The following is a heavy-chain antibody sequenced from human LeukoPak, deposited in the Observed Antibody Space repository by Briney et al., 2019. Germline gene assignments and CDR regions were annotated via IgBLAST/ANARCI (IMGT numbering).Heavy chain of an antibody. CDR3: ARLEDIVVVVAPGGAFDI. Sequence: PSETLSLTWTVSGGSISSYYWSWIRQPPGQGLEWIGYIYYSGSTNYNPSLKSRVTISVDTSKNQFSLKLSSVTAADTAVYYCARLEDIVVVVAPGGAFDIWGQGTMVTVSS. CDR1: GGSISSYY. CDR2: IYYSGST. V-gene: IGHV4-59*08. J-gene: IGHJ3*02. D-gene: IGHD2-15*01.